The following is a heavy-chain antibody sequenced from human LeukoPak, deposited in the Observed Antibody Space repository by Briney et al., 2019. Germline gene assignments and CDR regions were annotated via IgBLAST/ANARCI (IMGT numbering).Heavy chain of an antibody. CDR1: GASISSYY. CDR2: IYIRGST. V-gene: IGHV4-59*01. CDR3: AKDWELGS. J-gene: IGHJ5*02. Sequence: SETLPLTCSVSGASISSYYWNWIRQPPGKGLEWIGNIYIRGSTNYNPSLESRVTISLDTSKGQFSLKLTSVTAADTAFYYCAKDWELGSWGRGTLVTVSS. D-gene: IGHD1-26*01.